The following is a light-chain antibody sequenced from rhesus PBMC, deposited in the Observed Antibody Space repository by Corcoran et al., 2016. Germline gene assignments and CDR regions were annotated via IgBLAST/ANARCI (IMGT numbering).Light chain of an antibody. Sequence: DIVLTQSPASLAVSPGQRATITCRASESVSLFGIDLIHWYQQKAGQPPKLLIFQGINRETGVPATFSGRGSGTDVTLTINPVEADDAADYYCLQSYESPPYSFGQGTKVEIK. J-gene: IGKJ2*01. CDR3: LQSYESPPYS. V-gene: IGKV7-13*01. CDR1: ESVSLFGIDL. CDR2: QGI.